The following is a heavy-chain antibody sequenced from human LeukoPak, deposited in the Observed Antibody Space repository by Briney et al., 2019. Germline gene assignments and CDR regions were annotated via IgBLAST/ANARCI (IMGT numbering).Heavy chain of an antibody. V-gene: IGHV4-39*02. CDR2: IYNSVST. J-gene: IGHJ4*02. CDR1: DDSISTPFYY. CDR3: ARNSSSGWFDF. Sequence: SETLSLTCTVSDDSISTPFYYRGWIRQPPGKGLEWIGSIYNSVSTFYNPSLKSRVTISIDTSRNHFSLRLTSVNVADTAVYYCARNSSSGWFDFWGQGILVTVSS. D-gene: IGHD6-19*01.